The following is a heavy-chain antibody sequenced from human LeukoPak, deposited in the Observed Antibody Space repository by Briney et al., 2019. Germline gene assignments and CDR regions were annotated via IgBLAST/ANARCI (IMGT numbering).Heavy chain of an antibody. CDR2: ITSSSSSI. Sequence: GGSLRLSCAASGFIVSSNYMNWVRQAPGKGLEWVSSITSSSSSIYYADSVKGRFTISRDDAKNSLYLQMNSLRAEDTAVYYCANTKQFEYWGQGTLVTVSS. D-gene: IGHD1-1*01. CDR1: GFIVSSNY. CDR3: ANTKQFEY. V-gene: IGHV3-21*01. J-gene: IGHJ4*02.